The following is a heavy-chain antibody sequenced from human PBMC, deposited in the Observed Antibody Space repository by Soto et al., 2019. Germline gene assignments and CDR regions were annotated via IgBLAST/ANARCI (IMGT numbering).Heavy chain of an antibody. CDR2: IYYSGST. CDR3: ARQGGPAAPTTDAFDI. D-gene: IGHD2-2*01. J-gene: IGHJ3*02. CDR1: GGSISSYY. V-gene: IGHV4-59*08. Sequence: SETLSLTCTVSGGSISSYYWSWIRQPPGKGLEWIGYIYYSGSTNYNPSLKSRVTISVDTSKNQFSLKLSSVTAADTAVYYCARQGGPAAPTTDAFDIWGQGTMVTVSS.